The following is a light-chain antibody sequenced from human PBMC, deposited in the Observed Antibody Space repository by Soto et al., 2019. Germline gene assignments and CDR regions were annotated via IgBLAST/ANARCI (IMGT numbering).Light chain of an antibody. CDR2: GAS. V-gene: IGKV3-20*01. CDR3: QQYGSSPLT. J-gene: IGKJ4*01. CDR1: QRVGSSY. Sequence: EFGLAQSPVTLSLSPGERATLSRRAGQRVGSSYLAWYQQKPGEAPRLLIYGASSRATGIPDRFSGSGSGTEFTLTISRLEPEDFAVYYCQQYGSSPLTFGGGTKV.